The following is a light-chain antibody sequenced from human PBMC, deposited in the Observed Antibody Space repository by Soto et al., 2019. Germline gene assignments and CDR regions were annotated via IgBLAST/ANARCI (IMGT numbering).Light chain of an antibody. CDR1: TGAVTSGYY. J-gene: IGLJ1*01. CDR3: LLYYGGAYV. Sequence: QAVVTQEPSLTVSPGGTVTLTCASSTGAVTSGYYPNWFQQKPGQAPRPLIYSTSNKHSWTPARFSGSLLGGKAALTLSGVQPEDEAKYYCLLYYGGAYVFGTGTKLTVL. CDR2: STS. V-gene: IGLV7-43*01.